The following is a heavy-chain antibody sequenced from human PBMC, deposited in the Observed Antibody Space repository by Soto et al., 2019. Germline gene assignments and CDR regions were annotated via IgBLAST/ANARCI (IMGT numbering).Heavy chain of an antibody. CDR2: VHRSGST. J-gene: IGHJ5*02. Sequence: QVQLQESGPGLVKPSGTLSLTCAVSGASISSDNWWNWVRQPPGQGLEWIGEVHRSGSTNYDPSLKSRVTISIDTSKNECSLTLTSVTAADTAMYYCARNGVYSLGSWGPGTLVTVSS. CDR1: GASISSDNW. V-gene: IGHV4-4*02. CDR3: ARNGVYSLGS. D-gene: IGHD4-17*01.